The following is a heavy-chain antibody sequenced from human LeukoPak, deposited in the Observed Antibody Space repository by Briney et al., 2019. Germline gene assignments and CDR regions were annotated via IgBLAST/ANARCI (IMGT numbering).Heavy chain of an antibody. Sequence: GASVKVSFKASGYTHTSHGISGVRQAPGQGLEWMGWISAYNGNTNYAQKLQGRVTMTTDTSTSTAYMELRSLRSDDTAVYYCARDEGLTVTTGNFDYWGQGTLVTVSS. J-gene: IGHJ4*02. V-gene: IGHV1-18*01. CDR1: GYTHTSHG. D-gene: IGHD4-17*01. CDR2: ISAYNGNT. CDR3: ARDEGLTVTTGNFDY.